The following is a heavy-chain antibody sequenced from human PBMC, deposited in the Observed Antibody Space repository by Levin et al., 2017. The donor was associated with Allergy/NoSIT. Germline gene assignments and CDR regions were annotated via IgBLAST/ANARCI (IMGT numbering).Heavy chain of an antibody. V-gene: IGHV1-24*01. J-gene: IGHJ4*02. Sequence: GASVKVSCKVSGYTLTELSIHWVRQAPGKGLEWMGGFDPEDDDTIYAQKFQGRVTMTEDTSTDTAYLELSSLRSEDTAVYYCATIAEYGDYDYWGQGTLVTVSS. CDR1: GYTLTELS. CDR3: ATIAEYGDYDY. D-gene: IGHD4-17*01. CDR2: FDPEDDDT.